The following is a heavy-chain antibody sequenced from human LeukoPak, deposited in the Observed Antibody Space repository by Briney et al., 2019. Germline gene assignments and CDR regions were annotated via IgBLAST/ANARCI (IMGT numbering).Heavy chain of an antibody. CDR3: AKDRPDYGANSFDY. CDR2: ISYDGSNK. J-gene: IGHJ4*02. CDR1: GFTFSSYG. V-gene: IGHV3-30*18. Sequence: PGGSLRLSCAASGFTFSSYGMHWVRQAPGKGLEWVAVISYDGSNKYYADSVKGRFTISRDNSKNTLYLQMNSLRAEDTAVYYCAKDRPDYGANSFDYWGQGTLVTVSS. D-gene: IGHD4-23*01.